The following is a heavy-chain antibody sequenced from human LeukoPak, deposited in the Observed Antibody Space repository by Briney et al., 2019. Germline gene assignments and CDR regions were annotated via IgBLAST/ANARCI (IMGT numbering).Heavy chain of an antibody. J-gene: IGHJ4*02. CDR2: INHSGST. V-gene: IGHV4-34*01. Sequence: SETLSLTCAVYGGSFSGYYWSWIRQPPGKGLEWIGEINHSGSTNYNPSLKSRVTISVDTSKNQFSLKLSSVAAADTAVYYCARDSEPEVGATEPLKYWGQGTLVTVSS. D-gene: IGHD1-26*01. CDR1: GGSFSGYY. CDR3: ARDSEPEVGATEPLKY.